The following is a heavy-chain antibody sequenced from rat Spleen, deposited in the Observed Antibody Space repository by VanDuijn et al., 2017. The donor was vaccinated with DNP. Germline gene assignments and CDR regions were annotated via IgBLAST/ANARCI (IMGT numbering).Heavy chain of an antibody. CDR1: GFSVTSYG. CDR2: ISSGGST. V-gene: IGHV2S8*01. CDR3: SRDRDSSGIRTWYFDF. Sequence: QVQLKESGPGLVQPSQTLSLTCSVSGFSVTSYGVSWVRQFPGKGLEWIAAISSGGSTYYNSVFKSRLSISRDTSKSQVFLKVNSLQTEDTASYFCSRDRDSSGIRTWYFDFWGPGTMVTVSS. J-gene: IGHJ1*01. D-gene: IGHD1-4*01.